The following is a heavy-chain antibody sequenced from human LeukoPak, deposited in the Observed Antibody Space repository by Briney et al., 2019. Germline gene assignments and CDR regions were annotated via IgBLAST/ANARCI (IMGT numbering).Heavy chain of an antibody. Sequence: GGSLRLSYAASGFTFSSYAMHWVRQAPGKGLEWVAVISYDGSNKYHADSVKGRFTISRDNSKNTLYLQMNSLRADDTGAYYCARGMAVVGSRYYYHGVDVWGRGTTVTVSS. CDR2: ISYDGSNK. CDR3: ARGMAVVGSRYYYHGVDV. V-gene: IGHV3-30*04. J-gene: IGHJ6*02. D-gene: IGHD6-19*01. CDR1: GFTFSSYA.